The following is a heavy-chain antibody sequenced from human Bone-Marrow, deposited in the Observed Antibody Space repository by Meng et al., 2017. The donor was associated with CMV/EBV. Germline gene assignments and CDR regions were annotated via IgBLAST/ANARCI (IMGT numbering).Heavy chain of an antibody. CDR1: GFTLSRYW. Sequence: ETLSLTCAASGFTLSRYWMHWVRQAPGKGLVWVSRINEDGSRTDYADSVKGRFTISRDNGENTLYLEMNSLRAEDTAVYYCARDWSGSDDYWGQGTLVTVSS. D-gene: IGHD1-26*01. V-gene: IGHV3-74*01. CDR2: INEDGSRT. J-gene: IGHJ4*02. CDR3: ARDWSGSDDY.